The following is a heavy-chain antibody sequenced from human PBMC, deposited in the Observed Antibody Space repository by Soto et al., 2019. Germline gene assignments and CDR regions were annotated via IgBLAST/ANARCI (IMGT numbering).Heavy chain of an antibody. D-gene: IGHD3-3*01. J-gene: IGHJ5*02. Sequence: GGSLRLSCSASGFTFSNYAIHWVRQAPGQGLEYVSAISSDRGSTYYADSVKGRFTISRDNSKNTLYLQMTSLRAEDTAVYYCVKGRITIFGVAYPWGQGTLVTVSS. CDR3: VKGRITIFGVAYP. CDR2: ISSDRGST. CDR1: GFTFSNYA. V-gene: IGHV3-64D*08.